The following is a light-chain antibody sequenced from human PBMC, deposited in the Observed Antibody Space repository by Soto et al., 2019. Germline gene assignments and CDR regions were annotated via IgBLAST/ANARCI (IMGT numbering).Light chain of an antibody. Sequence: QSALTQPASVSGSPGQSSTISCTGTSSDVGGYNHVSWYQQYPGKAPKVIIYELSNRPSGISNRFSGSKSGNTASLTISGLQAEDEADYYCSSYTSSSTLLYVFGTGTKVTVL. CDR3: SSYTSSSTLLYV. V-gene: IGLV2-14*01. CDR2: ELS. CDR1: SSDVGGYNH. J-gene: IGLJ1*01.